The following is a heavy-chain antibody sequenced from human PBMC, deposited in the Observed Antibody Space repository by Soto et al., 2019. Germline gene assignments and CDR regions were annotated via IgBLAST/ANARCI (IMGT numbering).Heavy chain of an antibody. J-gene: IGHJ4*02. CDR1: GFTFSSYW. V-gene: IGHV3-7*01. D-gene: IGHD3-16*02. Sequence: EVQLVESGGGLVQPGESLRLSCAASGFTFSSYWMTWVRQAPGKGLEWVANIKQDESEKYYLDSVKGRFTISRDNAKNSLYLHMNSLRAEDTAVYYCARVYYDYIWGSYPLNYWGQGTLVTVSS. CDR2: IKQDESEK. CDR3: ARVYYDYIWGSYPLNY.